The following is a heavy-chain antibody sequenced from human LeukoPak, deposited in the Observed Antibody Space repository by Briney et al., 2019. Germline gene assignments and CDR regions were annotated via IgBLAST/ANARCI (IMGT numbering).Heavy chain of an antibody. Sequence: TLSLTCTVSGGSVNTGGYYWTWIRQHPGKGLGWIGFVYYSGHAFYNPSLKSRVIISVDTSKNQFSLKLASVTAADTAVYYCAREAVVSAKTIGFYYYMDVWAKGTTITVSS. D-gene: IGHD2-2*01. CDR2: VYYSGHA. V-gene: IGHV4-31*03. CDR1: GGSVNTGGYY. CDR3: AREAVVSAKTIGFYYYMDV. J-gene: IGHJ6*03.